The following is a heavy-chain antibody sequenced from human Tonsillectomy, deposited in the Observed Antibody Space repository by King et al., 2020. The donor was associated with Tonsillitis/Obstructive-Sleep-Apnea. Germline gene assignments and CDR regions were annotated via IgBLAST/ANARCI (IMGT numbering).Heavy chain of an antibody. Sequence: QLVQSGSELKKPGASVKVSCKASGYTFTSYAMNWVRQAPGQGLEWMGWINTNTGNPTYAQGFTGRFVFSLDPSVSTAYLQISSLKAEDTAVYYCAIGAPXFGVVILNXXXXXQGTLVTVSS. J-gene: IGHJ4*02. CDR3: AIGAPXFGVVILNXXX. D-gene: IGHD3-3*01. CDR1: GYTFTSYA. CDR2: INTNTGNP. V-gene: IGHV7-4-1*02.